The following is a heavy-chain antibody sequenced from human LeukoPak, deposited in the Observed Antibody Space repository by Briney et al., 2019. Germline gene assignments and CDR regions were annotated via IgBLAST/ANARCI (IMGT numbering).Heavy chain of an antibody. CDR2: ISGSGSST. J-gene: IGHJ4*02. V-gene: IGHV3-23*01. CDR1: AFTFSSYA. Sequence: GGSLRLSCAASAFTFSSYAMSWVRQAPGKGLEWVSAISGSGSSTSYADSVKGRFTISRDNSKNTLYLQMNSLRAEDTAVYYCASPSSGYYYGPFDYWGQGTLVTVSS. D-gene: IGHD3-22*01. CDR3: ASPSSGYYYGPFDY.